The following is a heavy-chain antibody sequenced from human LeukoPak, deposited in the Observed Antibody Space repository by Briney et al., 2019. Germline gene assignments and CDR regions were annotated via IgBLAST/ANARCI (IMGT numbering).Heavy chain of an antibody. CDR1: GGSISSSNYY. D-gene: IGHD2-15*01. J-gene: IGHJ3*02. CDR3: ARALYCSGGSCYHAFDI. V-gene: IGHV4-39*07. CDR2: IYYSGST. Sequence: SETLSLTCTVSGGSISSSNYYWGWIRQPPGKGLEWIGSIYYSGSTYYNPSLKSRVTISVDTSNNQFSLKLSSVTAADTVVYYCARALYCSGGSCYHAFDIWGQGTMVTVSS.